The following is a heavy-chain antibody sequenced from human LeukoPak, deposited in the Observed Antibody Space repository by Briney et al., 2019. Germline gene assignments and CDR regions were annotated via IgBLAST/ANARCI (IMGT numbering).Heavy chain of an antibody. D-gene: IGHD3-22*01. CDR2: IYHSGST. CDR3: ARRDDSSGYHKIFDY. Sequence: SETLSLTCTVSGSSISSNYYWAWIRQPPGKGLEWFGEIYHSGSTNYNPTLKSRVTISVDTSKNQFSLKLSSLTAADTAVYFCARRDDSSGYHKIFDYWGPGTLVTVSS. V-gene: IGHV4-38-2*02. CDR1: GSSISSNYY. J-gene: IGHJ4*02.